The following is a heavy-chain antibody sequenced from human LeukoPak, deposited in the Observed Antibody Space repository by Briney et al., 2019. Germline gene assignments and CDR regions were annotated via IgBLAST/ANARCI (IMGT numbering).Heavy chain of an antibody. CDR2: IDYSGAYT. CDR1: GFIFSNYA. D-gene: IGHD2-2*01. V-gene: IGHV3-23*01. Sequence: GGSLRLSCAASGFIFSNYAMSWARQAPGEGLECVSTIDYSGAYTYYADSVKGRFTISRDNFKNKLYLQMNSLRDEDTAVYYCARDFGRGYCSSTSCYGWFDPWGQGTLVTVSS. J-gene: IGHJ5*02. CDR3: ARDFGRGYCSSTSCYGWFDP.